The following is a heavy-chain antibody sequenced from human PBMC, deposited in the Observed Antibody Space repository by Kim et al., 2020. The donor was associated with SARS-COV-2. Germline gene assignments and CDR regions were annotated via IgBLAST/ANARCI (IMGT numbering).Heavy chain of an antibody. CDR3: AAGSPRTRAAGN. J-gene: IGHJ4*02. Sequence: SVKVSCKASGFTFTSSAVQWVRQARGQRLEWIGWIVVGSGNTNYAQKFQERVTITRDMSTSTAYMELSSLRSEDTAVYYCAAGSPRTRAAGNWGQGTLVTVSS. CDR2: IVVGSGNT. CDR1: GFTFTSSA. V-gene: IGHV1-58*01.